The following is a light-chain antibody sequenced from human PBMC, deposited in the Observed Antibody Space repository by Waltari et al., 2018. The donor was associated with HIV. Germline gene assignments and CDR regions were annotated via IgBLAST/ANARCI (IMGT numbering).Light chain of an antibody. CDR3: VGWDGSLSGYV. J-gene: IGLJ1*01. V-gene: IGLV1-47*01. Sequence: QSVLTQPPSASGTPGQTVTISCSGSSSNIGNDNVYWYQQLPGMTHKLLIYKNYQRPSGVPGRFAGSKAGASASLAISGLRSEDEADYYCVGWDGSLSGYVFGAGTKVTGL. CDR2: KNY. CDR1: SSNIGNDN.